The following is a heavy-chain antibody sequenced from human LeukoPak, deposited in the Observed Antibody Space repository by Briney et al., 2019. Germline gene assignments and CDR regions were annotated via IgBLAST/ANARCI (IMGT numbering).Heavy chain of an antibody. Sequence: GGSLRLSCAASGFTFGSYEMNWVRQAPGKGLEWVSYISPSGNTIYYADSVKGRFTISRDNAKDSLYLQMNSLRAEDTAVYYCAREFRYYYGSGSYHPYFDYWGQGTLVTVSS. J-gene: IGHJ4*02. CDR2: ISPSGNTI. CDR1: GFTFGSYE. V-gene: IGHV3-48*03. CDR3: AREFRYYYGSGSYHPYFDY. D-gene: IGHD3-10*01.